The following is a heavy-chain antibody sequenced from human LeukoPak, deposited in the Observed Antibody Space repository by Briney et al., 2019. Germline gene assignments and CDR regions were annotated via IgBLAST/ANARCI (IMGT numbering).Heavy chain of an antibody. V-gene: IGHV3-7*04. CDR3: VRDVWYSYDY. D-gene: IGHD3-10*01. Sequence: GGSLRLSCAASGFTFSIHWMSWVRQAPGKGLGWVAKINPDGSEKYFVDSVKGRFTISRDNAKNSLYLQMNSLRAEDTAVYYCVRDVWYSYDYWGQGTLVTVSS. CDR2: INPDGSEK. CDR1: GFTFSIHW. J-gene: IGHJ4*02.